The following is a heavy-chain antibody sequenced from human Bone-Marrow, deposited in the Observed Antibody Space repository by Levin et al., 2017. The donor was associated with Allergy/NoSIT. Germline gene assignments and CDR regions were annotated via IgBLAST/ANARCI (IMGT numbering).Heavy chain of an antibody. CDR2: IYSGGST. D-gene: IGHD6-13*01. J-gene: IGHJ4*02. Sequence: GGSLRLSCAASGFTVGNNYMSWVRQAPGKGLEWVSLIYSGGSTYYADSVKGRFTISRDSSKNTLYLQMNNLRVEDTAVYYCARDPPGVAAAGSGYWGQGTLVTVSS. CDR1: GFTVGNNY. V-gene: IGHV3-66*01. CDR3: ARDPPGVAAAGSGY.